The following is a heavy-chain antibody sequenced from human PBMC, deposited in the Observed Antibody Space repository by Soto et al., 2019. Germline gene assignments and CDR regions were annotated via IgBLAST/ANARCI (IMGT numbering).Heavy chain of an antibody. CDR2: IYATGTT. CDR1: GASISGFY. Sequence: SETLSLTCTVSGASISGFYWSWIRKSAGKGLEWIGRIYATGTTDYNPSLKSRVMISVDTSKKQFSLKLRSVTAADTAVYYCVRDGTKTLRDWFDPWGQGISVTVSS. V-gene: IGHV4-4*07. CDR3: VRDGTKTLRDWFDP. J-gene: IGHJ5*02. D-gene: IGHD1-1*01.